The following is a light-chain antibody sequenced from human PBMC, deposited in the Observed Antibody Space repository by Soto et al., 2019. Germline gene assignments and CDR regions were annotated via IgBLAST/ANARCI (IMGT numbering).Light chain of an antibody. V-gene: IGKV3-20*01. Sequence: EIVWTQSPATLSLSPGERATLSCRASQSVSSYLAWYQQKPGQAPRLLIYGASSRATGIPDRFSGSGSGTDFTLTISRLEPEDFAVYYCQQYGSSPKTFGQGTKVDI. J-gene: IGKJ1*01. CDR2: GAS. CDR1: QSVSSY. CDR3: QQYGSSPKT.